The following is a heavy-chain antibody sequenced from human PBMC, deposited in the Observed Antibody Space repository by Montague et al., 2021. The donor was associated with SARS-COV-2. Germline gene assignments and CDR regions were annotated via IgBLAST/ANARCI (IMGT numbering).Heavy chain of an antibody. CDR2: IYYSGST. D-gene: IGHD3-22*01. Sequence: TLSLTCTVSGGSISSGGYYWSWIRQHPGKGLEWIGYIYYSGSTYYNPSLKSRVTISVDTSKNQFSLKLSSVTAADTAVYYCARVQGITKNVVVIGAFDIWGQGTMVTVSS. J-gene: IGHJ3*02. CDR3: ARVQGITKNVVVIGAFDI. V-gene: IGHV4-31*03. CDR1: GGSISSGGYY.